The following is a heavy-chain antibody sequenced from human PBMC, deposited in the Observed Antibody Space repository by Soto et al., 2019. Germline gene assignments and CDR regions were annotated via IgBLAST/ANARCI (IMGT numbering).Heavy chain of an antibody. CDR1: GFIFSDYY. Sequence: QVQLVESGGGLVKPGGPLRLSCAASGFIFSDYYMTWIRQSPGKGLEWISYISNSGITNYADSVKGRFTISRDNAKNSLYLQMDSLRAEDTAVYYCARENYYKMDVWGQGTTVTVSS. J-gene: IGHJ6*02. CDR3: ARENYYKMDV. CDR2: ISNSGIT. V-gene: IGHV3-11*05.